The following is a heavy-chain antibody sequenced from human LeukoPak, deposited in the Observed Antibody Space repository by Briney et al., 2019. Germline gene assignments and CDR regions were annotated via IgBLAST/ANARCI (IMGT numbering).Heavy chain of an antibody. V-gene: IGHV4-61*02. D-gene: IGHD5-12*01. CDR3: AREGGGYDENWFDP. J-gene: IGHJ5*02. CDR2: IYTSGST. CDR1: GGSISSGSYY. Sequence: SETLSLTCTVSGGSISSGSYYWSWIRQPAGTGLEWIGRIYTSGSTNYNPSLKSRVTISVDTSKNQFSLKLSSVTAADTAVYYCAREGGGYDENWFDPWGQGTLVTVSS.